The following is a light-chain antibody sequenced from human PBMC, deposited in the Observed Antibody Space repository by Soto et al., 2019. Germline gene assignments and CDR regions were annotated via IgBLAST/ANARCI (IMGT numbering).Light chain of an antibody. CDR1: QSISSL. CDR2: KAS. Sequence: DIQMTQSPSTLSASVGDRVTITCRASQSISSLLAWYQQKPGKAPKLLIYKASSLESGVPSRFSGSGSGTEFTLTISSLQPDDFATYYCQQYNSYSRPFGQGTKVAIK. V-gene: IGKV1-5*03. CDR3: QQYNSYSRP. J-gene: IGKJ1*01.